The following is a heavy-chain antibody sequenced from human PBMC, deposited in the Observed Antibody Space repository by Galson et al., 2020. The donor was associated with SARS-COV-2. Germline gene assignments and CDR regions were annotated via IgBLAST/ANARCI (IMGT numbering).Heavy chain of an antibody. J-gene: IGHJ6*02. Sequence: GESLKISCKGFGYNFDIYWIGRVRQMPGKGLEWMAIIYPGDSDARYSPSFQGQVTISADKSISTAYLQWSSLRDSDTAMYYCARLPLGSISGSTSYYYYGMDVWGQGTTVTVSS. CDR2: IYPGDSDA. CDR1: GYNFDIYW. D-gene: IGHD1-7*01. V-gene: IGHV5-51*01. CDR3: ARLPLGSISGSTSYYYYGMDV.